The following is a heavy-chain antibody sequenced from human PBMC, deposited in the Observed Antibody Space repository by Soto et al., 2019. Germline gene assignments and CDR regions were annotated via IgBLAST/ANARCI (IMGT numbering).Heavy chain of an antibody. Sequence: GGSLRLSCAASGFTFSSYAMSWVRQAPGKGLEWVSAISGSGGSTYYADSVKGRFTISRDNSKNTLYLQMNSLRAEDTAVYYCAKDEGGYSYGSAFWFDPWGQGTLVTVSS. CDR1: GFTFSSYA. J-gene: IGHJ5*02. CDR3: AKDEGGYSYGSAFWFDP. CDR2: ISGSGGST. D-gene: IGHD5-18*01. V-gene: IGHV3-23*01.